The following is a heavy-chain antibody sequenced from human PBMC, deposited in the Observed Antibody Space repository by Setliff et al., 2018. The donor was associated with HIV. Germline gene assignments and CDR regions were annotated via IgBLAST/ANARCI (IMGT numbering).Heavy chain of an antibody. V-gene: IGHV3-23*01. CDR2: TTSNGRTT. CDR3: ARVPPTDYDFTYYFDY. D-gene: IGHD3-3*01. CDR1: GFTFSAYA. Sequence: PGGSLRLSCAASGFTFSAYAMTWVRQAPGKGLEWVSATTSNGRTTDYAESVRGRFILSRDNSGNTLYLQMTSLRAEDTAVYYCARVPPTDYDFTYYFDYWGQGTLVT. J-gene: IGHJ4*02.